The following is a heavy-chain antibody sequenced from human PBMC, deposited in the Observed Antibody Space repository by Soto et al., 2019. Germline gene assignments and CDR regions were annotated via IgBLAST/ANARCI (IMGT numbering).Heavy chain of an antibody. D-gene: IGHD4-17*01. CDR3: ARHSGHYGDYLLDFDY. J-gene: IGHJ4*02. CDR1: GGSISSSSYY. V-gene: IGHV4-39*01. CDR2: IYYSGST. Sequence: SETLSLTCTVSGGSISSSSYYWGWIRQPPGKGLEWIGSIYYSGSTYYNPSLKSRVTISVDTSKNQFSLKLSSVTAADTAVYYCARHSGHYGDYLLDFDYWGQGTLVT.